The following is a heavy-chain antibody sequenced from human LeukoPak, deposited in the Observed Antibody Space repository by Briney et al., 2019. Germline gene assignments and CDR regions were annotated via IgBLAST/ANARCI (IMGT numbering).Heavy chain of an antibody. CDR1: GYTFTGYY. CDR2: INPNSGGT. J-gene: IGHJ4*02. CDR3: ARDPFTMVRGVISDDDY. Sequence: ASVKVSCKASGYTFTGYYVHWVRQAPGQGLEWMGWINPNSGGTNYAQKFQGRVTMTRDTSISTAYMELSRLRSDDTAVYYCARDPFTMVRGVISDDDYWGQGTLVTVSS. D-gene: IGHD3-10*01. V-gene: IGHV1-2*02.